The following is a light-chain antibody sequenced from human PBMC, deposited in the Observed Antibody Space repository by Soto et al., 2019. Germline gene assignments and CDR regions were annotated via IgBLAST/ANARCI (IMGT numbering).Light chain of an antibody. J-gene: IGKJ1*01. CDR1: QSVSGK. CDR2: GAS. Sequence: EVVMPQSPATLSVSPGEGATLSCMASQSVSGKLSWYQQTRGQARRLLIYGASTRATGVAARFSGSGSGTEFTLTISNLQSEDFAVYHCQQYDKWSRTFGEGTKVDI. V-gene: IGKV3-15*01. CDR3: QQYDKWSRT.